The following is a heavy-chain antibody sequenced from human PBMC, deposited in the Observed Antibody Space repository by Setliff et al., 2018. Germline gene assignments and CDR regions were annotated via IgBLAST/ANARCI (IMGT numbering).Heavy chain of an antibody. V-gene: IGHV1-18*01. D-gene: IGHD1-20*01. Sequence: AASVKVSCKASGYTFTRYGISWVRQAPGKGFEWMGWIGPYNGNTYYAQKFQGRVAITTDTSTSTAYMELRSLRSDYTAVYYCAKGGNITRETYYYYGMDVWGQGTTVTVSS. CDR3: AKGGNITRETYYYYGMDV. J-gene: IGHJ6*02. CDR1: GYTFTRYG. CDR2: IGPYNGNT.